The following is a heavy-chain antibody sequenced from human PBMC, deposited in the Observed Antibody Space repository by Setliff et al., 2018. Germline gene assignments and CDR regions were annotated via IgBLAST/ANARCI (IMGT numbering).Heavy chain of an antibody. V-gene: IGHV4-34*01. CDR2: INHRGST. J-gene: IGHJ4*02. CDR1: DGSFSDYY. Sequence: SETLSLTCAVFDGSFSDYYWTWIRQPPGKGLEWIEEINHRGSTNYSPSLRSRVTMSVDTSKKQLSLKLSTVTAADTAVYFCARVGGLLVATMPFDYWGPGTLVTVSS. D-gene: IGHD5-12*01. CDR3: ARVGGLLVATMPFDY.